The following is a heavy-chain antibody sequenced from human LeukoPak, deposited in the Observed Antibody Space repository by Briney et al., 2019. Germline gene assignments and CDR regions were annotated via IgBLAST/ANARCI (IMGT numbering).Heavy chain of an antibody. D-gene: IGHD4-23*01. Sequence: GGSLRLSCAASGFTFRNSYMSWVRQAPGKGLEWIGRIKSKIDGGTADYGAPVKDRFTISRDDSKNTLYLQMNSLKTEDTAVYYCARVEDYGGVRDDYWGQGTLVTVSS. V-gene: IGHV3-15*05. J-gene: IGHJ4*02. CDR1: GFTFRNSY. CDR3: ARVEDYGGVRDDY. CDR2: IKSKIDGGTA.